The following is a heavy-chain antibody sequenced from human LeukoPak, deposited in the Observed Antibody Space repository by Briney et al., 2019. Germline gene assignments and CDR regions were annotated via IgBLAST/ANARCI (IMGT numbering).Heavy chain of an antibody. CDR1: GFTFSGYA. CDR3: AKDVEGGRYHDSSVGI. D-gene: IGHD3-22*01. CDR2: ISGSGGST. J-gene: IGHJ4*02. V-gene: IGHV3-23*01. Sequence: PGGSLRLSCAASGFTFSGYAMSWVRQAPGKGLEWVSAISGSGGSTYYADSVKGRFTISRDNSKNTLYLQMNSLRAEDTAVYYCAKDVEGGRYHDSSVGIWGQGTLVTVSS.